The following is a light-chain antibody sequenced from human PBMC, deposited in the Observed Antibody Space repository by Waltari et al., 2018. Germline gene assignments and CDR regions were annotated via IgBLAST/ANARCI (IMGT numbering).Light chain of an antibody. CDR2: GAS. Sequence: EIVMTQSPGTLSVSPGEGATLSCRASQSVSSKVAWYRQRPGQAPRRLIFGASTRATGIPARFSGSESGTEFTLTISSLQSEDSGVYFCQQYTTRPLTFGGGTKVEI. V-gene: IGKV3-15*01. J-gene: IGKJ4*01. CDR1: QSVSSK. CDR3: QQYTTRPLT.